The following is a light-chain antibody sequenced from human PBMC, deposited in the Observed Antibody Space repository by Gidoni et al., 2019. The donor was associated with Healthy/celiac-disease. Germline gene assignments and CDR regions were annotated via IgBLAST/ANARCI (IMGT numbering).Light chain of an antibody. CDR3: QQYNNWPLT. CDR1: QRVSSN. Sequence: EIVITQPPATLSVSPGDRATLSCRASQRVSSNLAWYQQKPGQAPRLLIYGASTRATGIPARFSGSGSGTEFTLTISSLQSEDFAVYYCQQYNNWPLTFGGGTKVEIK. V-gene: IGKV3D-15*01. J-gene: IGKJ4*01. CDR2: GAS.